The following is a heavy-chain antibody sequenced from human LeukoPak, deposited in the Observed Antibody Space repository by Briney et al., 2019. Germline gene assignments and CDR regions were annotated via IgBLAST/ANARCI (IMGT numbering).Heavy chain of an antibody. V-gene: IGHV3-7*01. CDR1: VYTFSMSG. Sequence: PGGSLRLSCAASVYTFSMSGMTWVAQAPGKGLERVAIINVDDSSKSYLDSVKGRFTISRDNAKNSLYLQMNNLRAEDTAVYYCTRDRAYSTLVFWGQGTLVAVSS. CDR3: TRDRAYSTLVF. D-gene: IGHD4-11*01. J-gene: IGHJ4*02. CDR2: INVDDSSK.